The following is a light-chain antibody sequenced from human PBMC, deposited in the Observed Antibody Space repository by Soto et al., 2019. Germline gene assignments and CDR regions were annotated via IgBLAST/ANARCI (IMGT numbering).Light chain of an antibody. CDR2: EVS. V-gene: IGLV2-8*01. J-gene: IGLJ3*02. CDR3: YSYAGSNNWV. CDR1: SSDVGGYNY. Sequence: QSALTQPPSASGSPGQSVTISCTGTSSDVGGYNYVSWFQQHPGKVPKLMIYEVSKRPSGVPDRFSGSKSGYTASLTVSGLQAEDEADYYCYSYAGSNNWVFGGGTKLTVL.